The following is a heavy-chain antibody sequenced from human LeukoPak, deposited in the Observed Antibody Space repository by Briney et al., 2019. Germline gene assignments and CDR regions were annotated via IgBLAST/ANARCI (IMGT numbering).Heavy chain of an antibody. D-gene: IGHD6-6*01. V-gene: IGHV3-30-3*01. Sequence: GRSLRLSCAASGFTFSSYAMHWVRQAPGKGLEWVAVISYDGSNKYYADSVKGRFTISRDNAKNSLYLQMNSPRAEDTAVYYCARIAARLGYYYYYMDVWGKGTTVTVSS. CDR1: GFTFSSYA. CDR3: ARIAARLGYYYYYMDV. CDR2: ISYDGSNK. J-gene: IGHJ6*03.